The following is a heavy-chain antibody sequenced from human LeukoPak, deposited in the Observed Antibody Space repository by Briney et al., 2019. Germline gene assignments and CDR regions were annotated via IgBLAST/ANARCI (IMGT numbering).Heavy chain of an antibody. CDR3: ARAQTGATSYFFDD. J-gene: IGHJ4*02. CDR2: INTNGGAT. V-gene: IGHV3-64*01. Sequence: PGGPLRLSCAASGFAFSSYAMYWVRQAPGKGLEYVSGINTNGGATFYARSVKGRFTISRDDSKNTLYLHMGGLRREDMAWYYCARAQTGATSYFFDDWGQGTLVTVSS. D-gene: IGHD1-7*01. CDR1: GFAFSSYA.